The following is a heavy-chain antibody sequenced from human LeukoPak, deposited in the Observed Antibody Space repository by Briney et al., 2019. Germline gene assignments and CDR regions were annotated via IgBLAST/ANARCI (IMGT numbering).Heavy chain of an antibody. V-gene: IGHV1-46*01. Sequence: ASVKVSCKASGYTFTSYYMRWVRQAPGQGLEWMGIINPSGGSTSYAQKFQGRVTMTRDTSTSTVYMELSSLRSEDTAVYYCARDLTITTVTTSYYGMDVWGQGTTVTVSS. CDR1: GYTFTSYY. D-gene: IGHD4-17*01. CDR3: ARDLTITTVTTSYYGMDV. CDR2: INPSGGST. J-gene: IGHJ6*02.